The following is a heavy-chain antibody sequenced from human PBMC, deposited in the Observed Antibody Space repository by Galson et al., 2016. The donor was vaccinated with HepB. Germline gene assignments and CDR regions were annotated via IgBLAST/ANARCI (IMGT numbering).Heavy chain of an antibody. J-gene: IGHJ5*02. Sequence: QSGAEVKKPGESLKISCKDSENSFTTYWISWVRQMPGRGLEWMGTIDPSDSSTDYSPSFQGHVTISVDRSISNAYQQWSSLKASDTAMYYCARQSFIAGRRGLKHNWFDPWGQGTLVTVSS. CDR1: ENSFTTYW. CDR3: ARQSFIAGRRGLKHNWFDP. D-gene: IGHD6-6*01. CDR2: IDPSDSST. V-gene: IGHV5-10-1*01.